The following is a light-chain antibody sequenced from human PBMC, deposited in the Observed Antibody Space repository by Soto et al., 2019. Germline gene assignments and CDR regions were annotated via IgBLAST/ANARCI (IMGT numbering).Light chain of an antibody. Sequence: EIVLMHSPGTLSLSPGERSTLSCRASQSVSNNYLAWYQQKPGQAPRLVIYGASSRATGIPDRFSGSGSGTDFSLTISRLEPEDFAVYYCHQYGSSPWTFGQGTKVDIK. CDR2: GAS. J-gene: IGKJ1*01. CDR3: HQYGSSPWT. V-gene: IGKV3-20*01. CDR1: QSVSNNY.